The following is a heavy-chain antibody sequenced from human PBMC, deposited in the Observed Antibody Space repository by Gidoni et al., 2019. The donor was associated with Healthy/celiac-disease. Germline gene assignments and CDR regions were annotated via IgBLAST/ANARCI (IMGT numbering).Heavy chain of an antibody. CDR1: GFTFSSYW. V-gene: IGHV3-74*01. J-gene: IGHJ4*02. D-gene: IGHD6-13*01. CDR3: ARDSSSWYKLRGLGY. Sequence: EVQLVESGGGLVQPGGSLSLSCAASGFTFSSYWMHWVRQAPGKGLVWVSRINSDGSSTSYADSVKGRFTISRDNAKNTLYLQMNSLRAEDTAVYYCARDSSSWYKLRGLGYWGQGTLVTVSS. CDR2: INSDGSST.